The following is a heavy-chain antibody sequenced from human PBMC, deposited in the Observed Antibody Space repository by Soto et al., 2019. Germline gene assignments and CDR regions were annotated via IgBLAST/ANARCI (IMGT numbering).Heavy chain of an antibody. D-gene: IGHD6-6*01. Sequence: GGSLRLSCAASRFTFSSYWMSWIRQAPGKGLEWVSYISSSGSTIYYADSVKGRFTISRDNAKNSLYLQLNCLKAEDTARYYCARASTSIAARDIFDYWGQGTLGTVSS. CDR3: ARASTSIAARDIFDY. CDR1: RFTFSSYW. J-gene: IGHJ4*02. V-gene: IGHV3-11*01. CDR2: ISSSGSTI.